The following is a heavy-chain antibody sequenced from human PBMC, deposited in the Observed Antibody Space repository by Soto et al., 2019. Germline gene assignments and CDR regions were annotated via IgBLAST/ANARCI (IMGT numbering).Heavy chain of an antibody. V-gene: IGHV6-1*01. CDR1: GDSVSNNRAA. CDR3: TSSQTHYDRGAFDC. J-gene: IGHJ4*02. CDR2: TYYRSKWSN. Sequence: SQTLSLTCAISGDSVSNNRAAWNWVRQSPSRGLEWLGRTYYRSKWSNDYAVSMKSRITINPDTSRNQFSLQLNSVTPEDTAVYYCTSSQTHYDRGAFDCWGQGTLVTVSS. D-gene: IGHD3-22*01.